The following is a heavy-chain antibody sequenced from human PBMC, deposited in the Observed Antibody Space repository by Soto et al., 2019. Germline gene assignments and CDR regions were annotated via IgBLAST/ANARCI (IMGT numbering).Heavy chain of an antibody. CDR3: ARLYPYYDILTGSQIYGFDF. J-gene: IGHJ3*01. Sequence: SETLSLTCTVSGHSISSSNYYWGWIRQPPGKGLEWIGSIFYSGFTYYKQSLKSRVNISVDRSKTQLHLKLSSVTAADMSVYYFARLYPYYDILTGSQIYGFDFWGQGTMVTVSS. CDR2: IFYSGFT. V-gene: IGHV4-39*06. D-gene: IGHD3-9*01. CDR1: GHSISSSNYY.